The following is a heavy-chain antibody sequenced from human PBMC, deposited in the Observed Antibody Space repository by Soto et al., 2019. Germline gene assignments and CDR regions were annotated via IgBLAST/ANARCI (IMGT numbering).Heavy chain of an antibody. V-gene: IGHV3-15*07. J-gene: IGHJ6*02. D-gene: IGHD4-17*01. CDR3: TTAHAVTTTRTSYYYYYGMDV. CDR1: DFTFSNAW. Sequence: PGGSLRLSCAASDFTFSNAWMNWVRQAPGKGLEWVGRIKSKTDGGTTDYAAPVKGRFTISRDDSKNTLYLQMNSLKTEDTAVYYCTTAHAVTTTRTSYYYYYGMDVWGQGTTVTVSS. CDR2: IKSKTDGGTT.